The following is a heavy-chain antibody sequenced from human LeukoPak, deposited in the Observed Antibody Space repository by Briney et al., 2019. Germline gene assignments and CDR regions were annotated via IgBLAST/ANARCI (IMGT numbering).Heavy chain of an antibody. Sequence: GGSLRLSCAATGFTFSSFSMHWVRQAPGKGLEWVAVISYDGSNKYYADSVKGRFTISRDNSKNTLYLQMNSLRAEDTAVYYXXRXXXFXWLXLFDYWGQGTLVTASS. J-gene: IGHJ4*02. D-gene: IGHD6-19*01. CDR2: ISYDGSNK. CDR3: XRXXXFXWLXLFDY. CDR1: GFTFSSFS. V-gene: IGHV3-30*03.